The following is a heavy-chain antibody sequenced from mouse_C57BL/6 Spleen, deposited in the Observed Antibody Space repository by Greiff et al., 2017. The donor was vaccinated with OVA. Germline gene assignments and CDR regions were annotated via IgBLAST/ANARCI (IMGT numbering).Heavy chain of an antibody. CDR3: AKGDYDWFAY. V-gene: IGHV1-43*01. CDR2: INPSTGGT. D-gene: IGHD2-4*01. J-gene: IGHJ3*01. CDR1: GYSFTGYY. Sequence: EVQLQESGPELVKPGASVKISCKASGYSFTGYYMPWVKQSSEKSLEWIGEINPSTGGTSYNQKFKGKATLTVGKSSSTAYMQLKSLTSEDSAVYYCAKGDYDWFAYWGQGTLVTVSA.